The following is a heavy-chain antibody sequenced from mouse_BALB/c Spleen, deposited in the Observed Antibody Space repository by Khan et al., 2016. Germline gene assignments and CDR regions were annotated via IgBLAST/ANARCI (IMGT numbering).Heavy chain of an antibody. Sequence: VQLQQSGAEFVKPGASVKLSCTASGFNIKDTYIHWVKQRPEQGLEWIGRIDPANDDTRYDPKFQGKATITADTSSNTAYLQLSSLTSEDTAVYYCARGIYDYGFAYWGQGTLVTFSA. CDR2: IDPANDDT. J-gene: IGHJ3*01. D-gene: IGHD2-4*01. CDR1: GFNIKDTY. V-gene: IGHV14-3*02. CDR3: ARGIYDYGFAY.